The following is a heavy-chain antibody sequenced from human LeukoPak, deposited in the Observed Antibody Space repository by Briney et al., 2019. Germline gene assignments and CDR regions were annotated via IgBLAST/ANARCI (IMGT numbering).Heavy chain of an antibody. Sequence: ASVKVSCKASGYTFTGYYMHWVRQAPGQGLEWMGWINPNSGGTNYAQKFQGRVTMTRDTSISTAYMELSRLRSDDTAVYYCARDLGAAASYYYMDVWGKGTTVTVSS. D-gene: IGHD6-13*01. CDR1: GYTFTGYY. CDR2: INPNSGGT. V-gene: IGHV1-2*02. J-gene: IGHJ6*03. CDR3: ARDLGAAASYYYMDV.